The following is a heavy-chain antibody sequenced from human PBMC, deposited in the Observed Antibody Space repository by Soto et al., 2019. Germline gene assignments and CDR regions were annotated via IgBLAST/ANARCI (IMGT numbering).Heavy chain of an antibody. Sequence: QVQLVQSGAEVKKPGSSVKVSCKASGGTFSSYTISWVRQAPGHGLEWMGRIISILGIANYAQKFQGRVTITADKSTSTAYMELSSLRSEDTAVYYCARDPRETGVNWFDPWGQGTLVTVSS. D-gene: IGHD3-10*01. CDR1: GGTFSSYT. CDR3: ARDPRETGVNWFDP. J-gene: IGHJ5*02. CDR2: IISILGIA. V-gene: IGHV1-69*08.